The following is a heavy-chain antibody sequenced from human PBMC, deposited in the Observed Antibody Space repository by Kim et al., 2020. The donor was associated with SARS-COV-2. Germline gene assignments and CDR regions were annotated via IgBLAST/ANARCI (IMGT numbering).Heavy chain of an antibody. CDR2: IYYSGST. V-gene: IGHV4-31*03. CDR1: GGSISSGGYY. CDR3: ARGSYDILPYGMDV. J-gene: IGHJ6*02. D-gene: IGHD3-9*01. Sequence: SETLSLTCTVSGGSISSGGYYWSWIRQHPGKGLEWIGYIYYSGSTYYNPSLKSRVTISVDTSKNQFSLKLSSVTAADTAVYYCARGSYDILPYGMDVWGQGTTVTVSS.